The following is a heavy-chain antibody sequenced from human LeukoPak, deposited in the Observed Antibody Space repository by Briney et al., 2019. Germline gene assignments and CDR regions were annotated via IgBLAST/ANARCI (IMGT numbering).Heavy chain of an antibody. CDR2: IKQDGSEK. D-gene: IGHD4-17*01. CDR1: GFTSSTYW. CDR3: ARDMGLTTVTTRDYFDY. V-gene: IGHV3-7*01. J-gene: IGHJ4*02. Sequence: PGGSLRLSCVASGFTSSTYWMNWVRLAPGKGLEWVANIKQDGSEKYYVDSVKGRFTISRDNAKNSLYLQMNSLRAEDTAVYYCARDMGLTTVTTRDYFDYWGQGTLVTVSS.